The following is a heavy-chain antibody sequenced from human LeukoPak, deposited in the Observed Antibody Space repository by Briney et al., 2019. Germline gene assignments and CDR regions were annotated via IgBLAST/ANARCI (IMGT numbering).Heavy chain of an antibody. D-gene: IGHD3-22*01. CDR2: INHSGST. Sequence: SETLSLTCAVYGGSFSGYYWSWIRQPPGKGLEWIGEINHSGSTNYNPSLKSRVTISVDTSKNQSSLKLSSVTAADTAVYYCARYLPLHRPYSSGYSSFDYWGQGTLVTVSS. CDR1: GGSFSGYY. CDR3: ARYLPLHRPYSSGYSSFDY. J-gene: IGHJ4*02. V-gene: IGHV4-34*01.